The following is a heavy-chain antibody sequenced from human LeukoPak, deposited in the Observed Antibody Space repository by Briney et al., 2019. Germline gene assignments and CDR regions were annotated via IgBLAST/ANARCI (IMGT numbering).Heavy chain of an antibody. D-gene: IGHD6-13*01. CDR1: GGSFSGYY. CDR2: INHSGST. J-gene: IGHJ2*01. Sequence: SETLSLTCAVYGGSFSGYYWSWIRQPPGKGLEWIGEINHSGSTNYNPSLKSRVTISVDTSKNQFSLKLSSVTAADTAVYYCARVYYSSSYDYWYFDLWGRGTLVTISS. V-gene: IGHV4-34*01. CDR3: ARVYYSSSYDYWYFDL.